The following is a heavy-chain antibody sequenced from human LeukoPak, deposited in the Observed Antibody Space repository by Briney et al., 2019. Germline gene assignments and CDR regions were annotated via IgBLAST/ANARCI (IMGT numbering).Heavy chain of an antibody. J-gene: IGHJ6*03. CDR1: RDTFYSYS. Sequence: ASVKVSCKASRDTFYSYSISWLRQAPGQGLEWMGGTIPMFGSANYAQKFQGRVTITTDQTTTTAYMELSSLSSEDTAVYYCARVGRSRGSLPNSYYYMDVWGKGTTVTVSS. CDR3: ARVGRSRGSLPNSYYYMDV. D-gene: IGHD2-15*01. V-gene: IGHV1-69*05. CDR2: TIPMFGSA.